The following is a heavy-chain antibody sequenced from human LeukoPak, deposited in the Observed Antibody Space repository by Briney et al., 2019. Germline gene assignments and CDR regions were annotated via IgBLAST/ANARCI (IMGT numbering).Heavy chain of an antibody. CDR2: IYHSGST. D-gene: IGHD6-19*01. Sequence: SGTLSLTCAVSGGSISSSNWWSWVRQPPGKGLEWIGEIYHSGSTNYNPSLKSRVTISVDKSKSQFSLKLSSVTAADTAVYYCARSSGYSSGWPNAFDIWGQGTMVTVSS. CDR3: ARSSGYSSGWPNAFDI. CDR1: GGSISSSNW. V-gene: IGHV4-4*02. J-gene: IGHJ3*02.